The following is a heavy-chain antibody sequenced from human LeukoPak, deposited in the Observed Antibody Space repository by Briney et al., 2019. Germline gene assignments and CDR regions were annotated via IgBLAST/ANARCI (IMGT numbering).Heavy chain of an antibody. CDR3: AKGTKGYSYGYADY. Sequence: AGGSLRLSCAASGFTFSSYAMSWVRQAPGKGLEWVSAISGSGGSTYYADSVKGRFTISRDNSKNTLYLQMNSLRAEDTAVYYCAKGTKGYSYGYADYWGQGTLVTVSS. CDR1: GFTFSSYA. D-gene: IGHD5-18*01. V-gene: IGHV3-23*01. J-gene: IGHJ4*02. CDR2: ISGSGGST.